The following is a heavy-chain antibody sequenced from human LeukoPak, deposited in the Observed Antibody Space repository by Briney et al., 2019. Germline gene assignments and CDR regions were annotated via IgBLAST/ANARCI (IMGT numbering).Heavy chain of an antibody. Sequence: PGGSLRLSCAASGFTFSSYAMSWVRQAPGKGLEWVSAISGSGGSTYYADSVKGRFTISRDNSKNTLYLQMNSLRAEDTAVYYCAKAIGYCSSTSCPLDSFDDWGQGTLVTVYS. CDR2: ISGSGGST. J-gene: IGHJ4*02. CDR1: GFTFSSYA. V-gene: IGHV3-23*01. CDR3: AKAIGYCSSTSCPLDSFDD. D-gene: IGHD2-2*01.